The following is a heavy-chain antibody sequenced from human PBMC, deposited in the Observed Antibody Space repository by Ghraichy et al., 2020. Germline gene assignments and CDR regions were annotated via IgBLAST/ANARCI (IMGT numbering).Heavy chain of an antibody. J-gene: IGHJ4*02. CDR1: GYTFTSYD. CDR2: MNPNSGNT. D-gene: IGHD6-19*01. Sequence: ASVKVTCKASGYTFTSYDINWVRQATGQGLEWMGWMNPNSGNTGYAQKFQGRVTMTRNTSISTAYMELSSLRSEDTAVYYCARESWSSGWLAPRNWGQGTLVTVSS. CDR3: ARESWSSGWLAPRN. V-gene: IGHV1-8*01.